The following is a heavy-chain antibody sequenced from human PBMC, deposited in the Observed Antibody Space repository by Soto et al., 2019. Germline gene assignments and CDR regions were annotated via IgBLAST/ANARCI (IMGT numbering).Heavy chain of an antibody. D-gene: IGHD6-19*01. Sequence: SQTLSLTCAISGDSVSRDSAAWSWIRQSPSRGLEWLGRTFYRSTWHYDYASSVRSRMTINTDTAKNQFSLQLTSVTPEDTAVYYCVSELRVVPGTRAPFDLWGQGTRVTVYS. CDR1: GDSVSRDSAA. J-gene: IGHJ4*02. V-gene: IGHV6-1*01. CDR3: VSELRVVPGTRAPFDL. CDR2: TFYRSTWHY.